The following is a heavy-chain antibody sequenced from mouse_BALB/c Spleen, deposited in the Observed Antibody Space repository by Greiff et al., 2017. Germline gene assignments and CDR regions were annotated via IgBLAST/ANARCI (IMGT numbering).Heavy chain of an antibody. CDR1: GYTFSSYW. J-gene: IGHJ3*01. D-gene: IGHD1-1*01. Sequence: VQLVESGAELLKPGASVKISCKATGYTFSSYWIEWVKQRPGHGLEWIGEILPGSGSTNYNEKFKGKATFTADTSSNTAYMQLSSLTSEDSAVYYCARGSYYYGSSSAWFAYWGQGTLVTVSA. CDR2: ILPGSGST. CDR3: ARGSYYYGSSSAWFAY. V-gene: IGHV1-9*01.